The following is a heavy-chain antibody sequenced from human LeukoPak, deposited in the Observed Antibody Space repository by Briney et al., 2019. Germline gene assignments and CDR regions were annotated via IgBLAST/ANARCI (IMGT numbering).Heavy chain of an antibody. CDR1: GGSISSSSYY. CDR3: ARQGYGDSSSWFYFDY. V-gene: IGHV4-39*01. J-gene: IGHJ4*02. Sequence: PSETLSLTCTVSGGSISSSSYYWGWIRQPPGKGLEWIGSIYYSGSTYYNPSLKSRVTISVDTSKNQSSLKLSSVTAADTAVYYCARQGYGDSSSWFYFDYWGQGTLVTVSS. D-gene: IGHD6-13*01. CDR2: IYYSGST.